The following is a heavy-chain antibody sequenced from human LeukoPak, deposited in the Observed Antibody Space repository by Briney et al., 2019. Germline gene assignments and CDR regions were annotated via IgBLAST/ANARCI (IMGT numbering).Heavy chain of an antibody. D-gene: IGHD5-24*01. CDR1: GYTFTGYY. CDR3: ASARSIRDGYNLHS. CDR2: INPNSGGT. Sequence: GASVKVSCKASGYTFTGYYIHWVRQAPGQGLEWLGWINPNSGGTASAQKFQGRVTMTRDTSISTVYMELSSLRFDDRAVYYCASARSIRDGYNLHSWGQGTLVTVSS. J-gene: IGHJ4*02. V-gene: IGHV1-2*02.